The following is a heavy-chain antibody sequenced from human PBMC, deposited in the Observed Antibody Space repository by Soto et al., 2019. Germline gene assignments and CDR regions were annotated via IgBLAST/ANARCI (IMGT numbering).Heavy chain of an antibody. CDR3: ARDYGSGRLNYYGMDV. V-gene: IGHV3-48*03. CDR2: ISSSGSTI. Sequence: QTGGSLRLSCAASGFTFSSYEMKWVRQAPGKGLEWVSYISSSGSTIYYADSVKGRFTISRDNAKNSLYLQMNSLRAEDTAVYYCARDYGSGRLNYYGMDVWGQGTTVTVSS. D-gene: IGHD1-1*01. CDR1: GFTFSSYE. J-gene: IGHJ6*02.